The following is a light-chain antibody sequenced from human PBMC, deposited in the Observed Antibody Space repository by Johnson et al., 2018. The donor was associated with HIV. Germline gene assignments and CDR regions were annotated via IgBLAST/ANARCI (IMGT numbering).Light chain of an antibody. Sequence: QSVLTQPPSVSAAPGQRVNISCSGNISNIESYFVSWYQQLPGAAPTLLIYEDNKRPSGIPDRFSGSKSGATATLGITGLQPGDEADYYCGTWDSSLSALYVFGTGTKVTVL. CDR1: ISNIESYF. CDR2: EDN. J-gene: IGLJ1*01. V-gene: IGLV1-51*02. CDR3: GTWDSSLSALYV.